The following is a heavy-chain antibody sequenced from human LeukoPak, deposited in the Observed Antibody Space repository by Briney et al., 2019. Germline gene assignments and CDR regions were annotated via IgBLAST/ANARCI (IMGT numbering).Heavy chain of an antibody. J-gene: IGHJ1*01. V-gene: IGHV1-69*13. CDR1: GGTFSSYA. D-gene: IGHD2-2*01. CDR3: ARAGFRRCSSTSCYFDYGDYVPYFQH. CDR2: IIPIVGTA. Sequence: ASVKVSCKASGGTFSSYAISWVRQAPGQGLEWMGGIIPIVGTANYAQKFQGRVTITADESTSTAYMELSSLRSEDTAVYYCARAGFRRCSSTSCYFDYGDYVPYFQHWGQGTLVTVSS.